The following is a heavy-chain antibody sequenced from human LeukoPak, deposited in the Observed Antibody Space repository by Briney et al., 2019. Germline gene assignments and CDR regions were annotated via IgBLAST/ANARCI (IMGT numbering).Heavy chain of an antibody. CDR1: GFTFSSYG. D-gene: IGHD1-26*01. CDR3: AKPPSLATSDY. J-gene: IGHJ4*02. Sequence: GRSLRLSCAASGFTFSSYGMHWVRQTRGKGLEWVAVISNDGSNKHYADSVKGRFTISRDNSKNTLYLQMDSLRAEDTAVYYCAKPPSLATSDYWGQGTLVTVSS. V-gene: IGHV3-30*18. CDR2: ISNDGSNK.